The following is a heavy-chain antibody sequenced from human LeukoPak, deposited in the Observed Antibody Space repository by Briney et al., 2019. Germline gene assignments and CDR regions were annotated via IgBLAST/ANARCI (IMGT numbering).Heavy chain of an antibody. J-gene: IGHJ4*02. D-gene: IGHD6-19*01. CDR2: IKQDGSDN. Sequence: GGSLRLSCAASGFTFSTDWMSWVRQAPGKGLEWVANIKQDGSDNYYVDSVKDRFTISRDNAKNSLFLQMNSLRAEDTAVYYCAKDTGIAVAGTDYFDYWGQGTLVTVSS. V-gene: IGHV3-7*03. CDR3: AKDTGIAVAGTDYFDY. CDR1: GFTFSTDW.